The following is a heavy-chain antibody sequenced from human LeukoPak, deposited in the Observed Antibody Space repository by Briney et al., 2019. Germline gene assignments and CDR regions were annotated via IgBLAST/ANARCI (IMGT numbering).Heavy chain of an antibody. Sequence: NSSETLSLTCTVSGVSISSSSYYWGWIRQPPGKGLEWIGSIYYSGSTYYNPSLKSRVTISVDTSKNQFSLKLSSVTAADTAVYYCAREVNYGDYGGFDYWGQGTLVTVSS. CDR1: GVSISSSSYY. V-gene: IGHV4-39*07. J-gene: IGHJ4*02. CDR2: IYYSGST. CDR3: AREVNYGDYGGFDY. D-gene: IGHD4-17*01.